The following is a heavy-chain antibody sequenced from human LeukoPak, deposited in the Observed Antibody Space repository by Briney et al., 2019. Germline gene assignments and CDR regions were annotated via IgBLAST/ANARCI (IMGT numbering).Heavy chain of an antibody. J-gene: IGHJ4*02. V-gene: IGHV1-18*01. CDR2: ISAYNGNT. Sequence: ASVKVSCKASGYTFTSYGISWVRQAPGQGLEWMGWISAYNGNTNYAQKLQGRVTMTTDTSTSTAYMELRSLRSDDTAVYYCARVDCSSTSCYPIDYWGQGTLVTVSS. D-gene: IGHD2-2*01. CDR3: ARVDCSSTSCYPIDY. CDR1: GYTFTSYG.